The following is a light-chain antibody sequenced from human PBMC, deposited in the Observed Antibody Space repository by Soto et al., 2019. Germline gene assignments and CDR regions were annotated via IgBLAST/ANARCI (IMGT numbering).Light chain of an antibody. V-gene: IGKV3-11*01. CDR3: QQRYIGLT. Sequence: EIVLTQSPVTLSLSPGERATLSCRASQSVSRYLAWYQQKPGQAPRLLVYDASNRATGIPARFSCSGAGTDFTFTISSLELEDFAVYYCQQRYIGLTFGGGTKVEMK. CDR2: DAS. CDR1: QSVSRY. J-gene: IGKJ4*01.